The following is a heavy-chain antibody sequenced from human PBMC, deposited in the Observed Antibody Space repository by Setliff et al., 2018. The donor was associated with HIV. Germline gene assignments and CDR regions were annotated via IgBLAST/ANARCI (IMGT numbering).Heavy chain of an antibody. CDR2: FDPEDGET. V-gene: IGHV1-24*01. D-gene: IGHD1-7*01. CDR1: GYTLTELS. CDR3: ARDAPGNTESAPGY. J-gene: IGHJ4*02. Sequence: ASVKVSCKVSGYTLTELSVHWVRQAPGEGLEWMGGFDPEDGETIYAEKFQGRVTMTGDTATDTAYMELSSLRSEDTAVYYCARDAPGNTESAPGYWGQGTLVTVSS.